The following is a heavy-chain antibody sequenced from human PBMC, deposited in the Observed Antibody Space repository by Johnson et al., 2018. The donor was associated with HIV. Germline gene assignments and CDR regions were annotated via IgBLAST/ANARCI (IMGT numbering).Heavy chain of an antibody. Sequence: VQLVESGGGVVQPGGSLRLSCAASGLTVSTNYMSWVRQAPGKGLVWVSHFTTDGSTTRYADSVKGRFTISRDNAKNSLYLQMNSLSAEDTAVYYCARGMSSGPWAGGDAFDIWGQGTMVTVSS. CDR1: GLTVSTNY. V-gene: IGHV3-74*02. D-gene: IGHD3-22*01. CDR3: ARGMSSGPWAGGDAFDI. CDR2: FTTDGSTT. J-gene: IGHJ3*02.